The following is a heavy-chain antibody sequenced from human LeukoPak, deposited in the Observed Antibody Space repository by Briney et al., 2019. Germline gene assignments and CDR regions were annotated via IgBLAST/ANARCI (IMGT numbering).Heavy chain of an antibody. CDR2: IYYSGST. Sequence: SDTLSITCTVSGGSISSYYWSSIRQPPAKALSWIGYIYYSGSTNYNPSLKSRVTMSVDTSKNQFSLKLSSVTAADTAVYYCARSPYRYFWFDPWGQGTLVTVSS. V-gene: IGHV4-59*07. CDR3: ARSPYRYFWFDP. J-gene: IGHJ5*02. D-gene: IGHD3-16*02. CDR1: GGSISSYY.